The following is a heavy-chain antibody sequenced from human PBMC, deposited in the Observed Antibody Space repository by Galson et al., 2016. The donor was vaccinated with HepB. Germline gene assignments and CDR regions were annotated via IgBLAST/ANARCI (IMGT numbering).Heavy chain of an antibody. Sequence: SETLSLTCAVFDGSFSGHYWSWIRQPPGKGLEWIGEINDSGSTNYNPSFKSRVTISVATSKNQFSLKLNSVTAADRAVYYVARDRGRQWLDRRPNTPNWFDPWGQGTLVTISS. D-gene: IGHD6-19*01. CDR1: DGSFSGHY. J-gene: IGHJ5*02. CDR3: ARDRGRQWLDRRPNTPNWFDP. CDR2: INDSGST. V-gene: IGHV4-34*01.